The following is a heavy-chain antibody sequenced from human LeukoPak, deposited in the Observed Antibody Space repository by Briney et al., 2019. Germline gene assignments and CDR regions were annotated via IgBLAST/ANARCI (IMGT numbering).Heavy chain of an antibody. J-gene: IGHJ4*02. D-gene: IGHD3-3*01. CDR1: GFTFSSYA. CDR3: ANFDFWSGYRLRDY. CDR2: ISGSGGST. Sequence: TGGSLRLSCVASGFTFSSYAMSWVRQAPGKGLEWVSAISGSGGSTYYADSVKGRFTISRDNSKNTLDLQMNSLRAEDTAVYYWANFDFWSGYRLRDYWGQGTLVTVSS. V-gene: IGHV3-23*01.